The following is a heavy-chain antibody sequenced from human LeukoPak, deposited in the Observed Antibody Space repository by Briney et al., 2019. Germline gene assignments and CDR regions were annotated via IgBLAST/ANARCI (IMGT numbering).Heavy chain of an antibody. CDR1: GFTFDDYA. CDR3: AKALYRTKSRVATMGEDYFDY. CDR2: ISWNANKI. V-gene: IGHV3-20*04. D-gene: IGHD5-24*01. J-gene: IGHJ4*02. Sequence: PGGSLRLSCVASGFTFDDYAMSWVRQAPGMGLEYVSGISWNANKIGYADSVKGRFTISRDNAKNSLYLQMNSLRAEDMAFYYCAKALYRTKSRVATMGEDYFDYWGKGTLVTVSS.